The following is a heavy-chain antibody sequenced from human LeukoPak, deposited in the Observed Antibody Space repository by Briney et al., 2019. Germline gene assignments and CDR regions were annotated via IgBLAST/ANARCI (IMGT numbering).Heavy chain of an antibody. CDR3: ARGLQLGQ. V-gene: IGHV3-23*01. D-gene: IGHD5-18*01. J-gene: IGHJ4*02. Sequence: PGGSLRLSCAASGITFSSYGMSWVRQAPGKGLEWVSSISSTGGTTYCADSVKGRFTISRDNSKNTLYLQMNSLRAEDTAMYYCARGLQLGQWGQGTQVTVSS. CDR1: GITFSSYG. CDR2: ISSTGGTT.